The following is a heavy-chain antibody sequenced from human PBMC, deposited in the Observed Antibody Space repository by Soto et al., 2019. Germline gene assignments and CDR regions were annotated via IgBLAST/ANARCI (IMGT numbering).Heavy chain of an antibody. CDR1: GGSFSGYY. D-gene: IGHD6-13*01. CDR2: INHSGST. CDR3: ARTYSSSWSPFGY. V-gene: IGHV4-34*01. J-gene: IGHJ4*02. Sequence: QVQLQQWGAGLLKPSETLSLTCAVYGGSFSGYYWSWIRQPPGKGLEWIGEINHSGSTNYNPSLKSRVTISVDTSKNQFSLKLSSVTAADTAVYYCARTYSSSWSPFGYWGQGTLVTVSS.